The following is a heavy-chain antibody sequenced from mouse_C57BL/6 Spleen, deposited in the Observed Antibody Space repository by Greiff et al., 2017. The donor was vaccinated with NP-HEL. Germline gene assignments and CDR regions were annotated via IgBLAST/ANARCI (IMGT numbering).Heavy chain of an antibody. V-gene: IGHV3-6*01. CDR1: GYSITSGYY. CDR2: ISYDGSN. J-gene: IGHJ1*03. D-gene: IGHD1-1*01. Sequence: VQLKESGPGLVKPSQSLSLTCSVTGYSITSGYYWNWIRQFPGNKLEWMGYISYDGSNNYNPSLKNRISITRDTSKNQFFLKLNSVTTEDTATYYCAREGAGSSYDWYFDVWGTGTTVTVSS. CDR3: AREGAGSSYDWYFDV.